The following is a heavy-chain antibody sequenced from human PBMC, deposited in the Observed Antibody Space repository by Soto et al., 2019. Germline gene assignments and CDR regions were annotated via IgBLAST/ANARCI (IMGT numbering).Heavy chain of an antibody. V-gene: IGHV4-59*01. CDR2: IYYSGST. J-gene: IGHJ5*02. Sequence: PSETLSLTCTVSGGSISSYYWSWIRKPPGKGLEWIGYIYYSGSTNYNPSLKSRVTISVDTSKNQFSLKLSSVTAADTAVYYCARAGTGTTGNWFDPWGQGTLVTVSS. D-gene: IGHD1-7*01. CDR3: ARAGTGTTGNWFDP. CDR1: GGSISSYY.